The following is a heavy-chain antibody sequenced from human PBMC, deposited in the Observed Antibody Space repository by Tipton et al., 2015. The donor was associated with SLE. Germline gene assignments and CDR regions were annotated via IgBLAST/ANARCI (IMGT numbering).Heavy chain of an antibody. V-gene: IGHV3-30*02. J-gene: IGHJ5*02. CDR1: GFTFSSYG. D-gene: IGHD2-15*01. Sequence: GSLRLSCAASGFTFSSYGMHWVRQAPGKGLEWVAFIRYDGSNKYYADSVKGRFTISRDNSKNTLYLQMNSLRAEDTAVYYCAKDLLHYSPSGFDPWGQGTLVTVSS. CDR3: AKDLLHYSPSGFDP. CDR2: IRYDGSNK.